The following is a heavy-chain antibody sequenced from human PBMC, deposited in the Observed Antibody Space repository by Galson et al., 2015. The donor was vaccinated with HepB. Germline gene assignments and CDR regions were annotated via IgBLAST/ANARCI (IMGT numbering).Heavy chain of an antibody. CDR3: AKDGDCSSTSCYSEGVSWFDP. J-gene: IGHJ5*02. Sequence: SLRLSCAASGFTFSSYGMHWVRQAPGKGLEWVAVISYDGSNKYYADSVKGRFTISRDNSKNTLYLQMNSLRAEDTAVYYCAKDGDCSSTSCYSEGVSWFDPWGQGTLVTVSS. CDR2: ISYDGSNK. V-gene: IGHV3-30*18. D-gene: IGHD2-2*01. CDR1: GFTFSSYG.